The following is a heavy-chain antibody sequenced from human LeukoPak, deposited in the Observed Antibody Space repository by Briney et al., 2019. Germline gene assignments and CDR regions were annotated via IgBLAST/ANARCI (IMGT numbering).Heavy chain of an antibody. CDR1: GGSISSYY. J-gene: IGHJ2*01. CDR2: IYTSGSA. D-gene: IGHD1-14*01. CDR3: GRLPRTHYWYFDL. V-gene: IGHV4-4*09. Sequence: SETLSLTCTVSGGSISSYYWSWIRQPPGKGLEWIGYIYTSGSANYNPSLKSRVTISVDTSKNQFSLKLSSVSAADPAVSYVGRLPRTHYWYFDLWGRGTLVTVSS.